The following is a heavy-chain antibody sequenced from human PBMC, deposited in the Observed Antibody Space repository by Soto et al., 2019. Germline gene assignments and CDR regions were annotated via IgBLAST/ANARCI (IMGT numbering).Heavy chain of an antibody. CDR3: ARERGYSSASFFDY. CDR1: AGSINTYS. V-gene: IGHV4-59*01. J-gene: IGHJ4*02. D-gene: IGHD6-19*01. CDR2: IYYSGST. Sequence: SETLSLTCSVSAGSINTYSWSWIRQSPGKGLERIGNIYYSGSTNYNPSLKSRVTISLDTSKNRFSLKVTSVTAADTAVYYCARERGYSSASFFDYWGQGSLVTVSS.